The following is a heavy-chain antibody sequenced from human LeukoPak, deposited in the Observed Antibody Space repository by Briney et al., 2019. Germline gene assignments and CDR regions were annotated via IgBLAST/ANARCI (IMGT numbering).Heavy chain of an antibody. CDR1: GGTFSSYA. D-gene: IGHD3-22*01. CDR2: IIPIFGTA. J-gene: IGHJ4*02. Sequence: VASVKVSCKASGGTFSSYAISWVRQAPGQGLEWMGGIIPIFGTANYAQKFQGRVTITADESTSTAYMELSSLRSEDTAVYYCARGAYDSSGYQDYWGQGTLVTVSS. V-gene: IGHV1-69*13. CDR3: ARGAYDSSGYQDY.